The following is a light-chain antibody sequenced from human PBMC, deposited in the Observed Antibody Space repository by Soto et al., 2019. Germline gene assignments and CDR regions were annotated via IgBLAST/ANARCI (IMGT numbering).Light chain of an antibody. V-gene: IGKV3-15*01. J-gene: IGKJ4*01. CDR1: QNVYNN. CDR3: QRCRHWALT. CDR2: DAS. Sequence: EIVMTQSPATLSVSPGEGATLSCKASQNVYNNLAWYQQRPGQPPRLLIYDASTRATGISARFSGSGYGTQVHLTLSSLLAEECEVDFCQRCRHWALTFRGGDKGE.